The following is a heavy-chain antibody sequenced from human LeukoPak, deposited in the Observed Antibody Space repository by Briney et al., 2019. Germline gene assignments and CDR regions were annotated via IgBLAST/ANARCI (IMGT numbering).Heavy chain of an antibody. D-gene: IGHD6-19*01. CDR3: TRDSSGWYY. J-gene: IGHJ4*02. CDR1: GFTFSNYG. CDR2: ISYDGSKE. Sequence: GGSLRLSCAASGFTFSNYGMDWVRQAPGKGLEWVAIISYDGSKEYYADSVKGRFTISRDNSKNTLFLQMNSLRAEDTAVYYCTRDSSGWYYWGQGTLVTVSS. V-gene: IGHV3-33*01.